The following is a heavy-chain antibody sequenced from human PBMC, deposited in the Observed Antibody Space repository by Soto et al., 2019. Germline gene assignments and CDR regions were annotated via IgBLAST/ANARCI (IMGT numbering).Heavy chain of an antibody. V-gene: IGHV3-30*18. CDR2: ISYDGSNK. CDR3: AKENSSYYYDSVGFYGMDV. D-gene: IGHD3-22*01. CDR1: GFTFSNYG. J-gene: IGHJ6*02. Sequence: QEQLVESGGHVVQPGRSLRLSCAASGFTFSNYGMHWVRQAPGKGLERVAVISYDGSNKYYADSMKGRFTISRDNSKNTLYRQMTSLRAEDTALYYCAKENSSYYYDSVGFYGMDVWGQGTTVTVSS.